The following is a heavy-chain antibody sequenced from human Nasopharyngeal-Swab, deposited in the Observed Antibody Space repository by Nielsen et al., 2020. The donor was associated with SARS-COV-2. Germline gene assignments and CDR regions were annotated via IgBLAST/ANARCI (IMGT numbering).Heavy chain of an antibody. Sequence: SVKVSCKASGYTFTSYAINWVRQATGQGLEWMGRIIPILGIANYAQKFQGRVTITADNSTSTAYMELSSLRSEDTAVYYCARDQGGYGYWGQGTLVTVSS. J-gene: IGHJ4*02. CDR3: ARDQGGYGY. D-gene: IGHD3-22*01. CDR2: IIPILGIA. CDR1: GYTFTSYA. V-gene: IGHV1-69*04.